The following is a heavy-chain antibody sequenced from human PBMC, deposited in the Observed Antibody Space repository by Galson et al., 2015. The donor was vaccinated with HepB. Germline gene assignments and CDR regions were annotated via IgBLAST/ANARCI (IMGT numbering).Heavy chain of an antibody. CDR1: GYTFTSYA. V-gene: IGHV1-3*01. Sequence: SVKVSCKASGYTFTSYAMHWVRQAPGQRLEWMGWINAGNGNTKYSQKFQGRVTITRDTSASTAYMELSSLRSEDTAVYYCAREYAYCSGGSCYSDLDYWGQGTLVTVSS. CDR3: AREYAYCSGGSCYSDLDY. CDR2: INAGNGNT. D-gene: IGHD2-15*01. J-gene: IGHJ4*02.